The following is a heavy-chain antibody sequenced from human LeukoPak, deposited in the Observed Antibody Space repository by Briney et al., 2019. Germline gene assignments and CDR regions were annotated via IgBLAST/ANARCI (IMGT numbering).Heavy chain of an antibody. D-gene: IGHD3-10*01. CDR1: GYSISSGYY. CDR2: IFHSGST. CDR3: AARGEYSGSGTR. J-gene: IGHJ4*02. V-gene: IGHV4-38-2*02. Sequence: SETLSLTCNVSGYSISSGYYWGWIRQPPGKGLEFIGSIFHSGSTYYNPSLRTRVTISVDTSKNQFSLKMTSVTVADTAIYYCAARGEYSGSGTRWGQGALVTVSS.